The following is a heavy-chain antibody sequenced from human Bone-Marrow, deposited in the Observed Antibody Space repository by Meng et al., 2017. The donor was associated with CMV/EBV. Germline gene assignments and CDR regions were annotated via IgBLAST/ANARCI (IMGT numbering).Heavy chain of an antibody. D-gene: IGHD6-6*01. CDR2: IIPIFGTA. CDR1: GGTFSSYA. J-gene: IGHJ6*02. CDR3: ATENEYSSSYPVGYYYYGMDV. V-gene: IGHV1-69*05. Sequence: SVKVFCKASGGTFSSYAISWVRQAPGQGFEWMGGIIPIFGTANYAQKFQGRVTITTDESTSTAYMELSSLRSEDTAVYYCATENEYSSSYPVGYYYYGMDVWGQGTTVTASS.